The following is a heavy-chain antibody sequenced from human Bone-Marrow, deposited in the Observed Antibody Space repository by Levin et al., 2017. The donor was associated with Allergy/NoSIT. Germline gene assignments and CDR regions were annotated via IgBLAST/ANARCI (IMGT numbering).Heavy chain of an antibody. CDR2: INYSGRT. D-gene: IGHD3-22*01. J-gene: IGHJ4*02. CDR1: GDSIRSGGYY. V-gene: IGHV4-31*03. Sequence: PSETLSLTCTVSGDSIRSGGYYWSWIRQHPGKGLEWIGYINYSGRTIYNPSLRSRDTISVDTSKNQFSLRLSSVTAADTAVYYCARGGGFSYESGEYYFDYWGQGTLVTVSS. CDR3: ARGGGFSYESGEYYFDY.